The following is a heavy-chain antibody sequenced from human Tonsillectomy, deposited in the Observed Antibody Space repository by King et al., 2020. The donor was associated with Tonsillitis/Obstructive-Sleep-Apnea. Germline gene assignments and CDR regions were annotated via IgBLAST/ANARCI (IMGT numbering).Heavy chain of an antibody. D-gene: IGHD2-2*01. CDR2: IKSKTDGGTT. Sequence: VQLVESGGGLVKPGGSLRLSCAASGFTFSNAWMSWVRQAPGKGLEWVGRIKSKTDGGTTDYAAPVKGRFTISRDDSKNTLYLQMNSLKTEDTAVYYCTTSDIVVVPNSEEDQEYDYYYYYMDVWGKGTTVTVSS. CDR3: TTSDIVVVPNSEEDQEYDYYYYYMDV. CDR1: GFTFSNAW. J-gene: IGHJ6*03. V-gene: IGHV3-15*01.